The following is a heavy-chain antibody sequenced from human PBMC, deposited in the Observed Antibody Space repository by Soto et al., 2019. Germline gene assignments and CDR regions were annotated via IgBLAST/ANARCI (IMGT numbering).Heavy chain of an antibody. V-gene: IGHV3-23*01. CDR1: GFTFSSYA. J-gene: IGHJ4*02. D-gene: IGHD6-19*01. CDR2: IGGNGADT. Sequence: GGSLRLSCAASGFTFSSYAMSWVRQAPGKGLEWVSAIGGNGADTYYADSVKGRFTISRDNSKNTLYLQMNSLRADDTAVYFCAIPSGLTVTGPDYWGQGTLVTVSS. CDR3: AIPSGLTVTGPDY.